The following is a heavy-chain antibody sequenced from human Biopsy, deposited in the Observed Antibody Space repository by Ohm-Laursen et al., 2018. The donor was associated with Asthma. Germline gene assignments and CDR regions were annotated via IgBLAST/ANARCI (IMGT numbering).Heavy chain of an antibody. CDR3: ARGYSGSDRIVYYYSGLEV. V-gene: IGHV1-69*13. D-gene: IGHD5-12*01. CDR2: LIPVLGTP. J-gene: IGHJ6*02. CDR1: GDSFSNYA. Sequence: SVKVSCKASGDSFSNYAISWVRQAPGQGLEGMGGLIPVLGTPDHAQMFEGRVTITADESTSTAYMELSSLSSEDTAVYYCARGYSGSDRIVYYYSGLEVWGQGTTVTVSS.